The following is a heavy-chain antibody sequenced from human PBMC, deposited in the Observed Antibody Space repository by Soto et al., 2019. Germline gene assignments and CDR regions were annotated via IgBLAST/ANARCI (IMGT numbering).Heavy chain of an antibody. Sequence: ASVKVSCKASGYTFTSYGISWVRQAPGQGLEWMGWISAYNGNTNYAQKLQGRVTMTTDTSTSTAYMELRSLRSDDTAVYYCVRETPTSGWSYYYYGMDVWGQGTTVTVSS. CDR1: GYTFTSYG. V-gene: IGHV1-18*01. CDR3: VRETPTSGWSYYYYGMDV. D-gene: IGHD6-19*01. CDR2: ISAYNGNT. J-gene: IGHJ6*02.